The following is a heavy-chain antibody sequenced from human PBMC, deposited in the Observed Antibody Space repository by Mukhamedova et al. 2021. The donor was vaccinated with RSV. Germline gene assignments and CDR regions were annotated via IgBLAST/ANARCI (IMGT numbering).Heavy chain of an antibody. Sequence: GISWNSGSIGYADSVKGRFTISRDNAKNSLYLQMNSLRAEDTALYYCAKDMGSGYGTDAFDIWVQGTMVTVSS. V-gene: IGHV3-9*01. CDR3: AKDMGSGYGTDAFDI. J-gene: IGHJ3*02. CDR2: ISWNSGSI. D-gene: IGHD5-12*01.